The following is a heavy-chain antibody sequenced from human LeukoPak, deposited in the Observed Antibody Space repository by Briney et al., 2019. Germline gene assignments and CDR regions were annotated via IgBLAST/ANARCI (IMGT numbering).Heavy chain of an antibody. Sequence: GASVKVSCKASGYTFTGYYMHWVRQAPGQGLEWMGWINPNSGGTNYAQKFQGRVTMTRDTSISTAYMELSRLRSDDTAVYYCARGHYDILTGYYLYNWFDPWGQETLVTVSS. D-gene: IGHD3-9*01. CDR1: GYTFTGYY. J-gene: IGHJ5*02. CDR3: ARGHYDILTGYYLYNWFDP. CDR2: INPNSGGT. V-gene: IGHV1-2*02.